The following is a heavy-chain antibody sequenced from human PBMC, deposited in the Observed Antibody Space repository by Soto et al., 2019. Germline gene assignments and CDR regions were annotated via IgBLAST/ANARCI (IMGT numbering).Heavy chain of an antibody. CDR3: ARDGYSTSSDWPWFDP. D-gene: IGHD6-6*01. J-gene: IGHJ5*02. CDR1: GFTFSVYT. Sequence: EAQLVESGGGLVQPRGSLRLSCAASGFTFSVYTMHWVRQSPGKGLEWISSITSSGTTISYADSVKGRFTISRDNAKSSLFLQMDTLRDEDTAVYYCARDGYSTSSDWPWFDPWGQGTLVTVSS. V-gene: IGHV3-48*02. CDR2: ITSSGTTI.